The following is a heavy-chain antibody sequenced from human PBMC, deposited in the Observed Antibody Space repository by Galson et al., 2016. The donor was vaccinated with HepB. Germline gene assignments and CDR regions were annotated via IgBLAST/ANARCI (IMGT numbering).Heavy chain of an antibody. Sequence: SLRLSCAASGFTFSSYAMSWVRQAPGKGLEWVSTISSSGGSTYFADSVKGRFTISRDNSKNTLYLQMNSLGAEDTAVHYCAKVLVAVYCGGSSCAMDVWGQGTTVTVSS. J-gene: IGHJ6*02. V-gene: IGHV3-23*01. CDR3: AKVLVAVYCGGSSCAMDV. CDR2: ISSSGGST. CDR1: GFTFSSYA. D-gene: IGHD2-21*01.